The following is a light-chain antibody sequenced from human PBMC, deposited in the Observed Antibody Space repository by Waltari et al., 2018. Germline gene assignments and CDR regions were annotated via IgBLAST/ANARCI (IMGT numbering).Light chain of an antibody. J-gene: IGKJ4*02. V-gene: IGKV1-39*01. CDR1: QNISSF. CDR3: QQSYSTPLT. CDR2: AAS. Sequence: TCLAKQNISSFLNWYQQKPGKVPKRLIYAASSLQSGVPSRFRGSGSGTDFTLTISILQPEDFATYYCQQSYSTPLTFGGGTKVEIK.